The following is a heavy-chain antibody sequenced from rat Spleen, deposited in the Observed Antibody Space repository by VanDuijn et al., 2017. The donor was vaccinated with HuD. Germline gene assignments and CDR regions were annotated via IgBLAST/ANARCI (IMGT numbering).Heavy chain of an antibody. V-gene: IGHV5-25*01. Sequence: EVQLVESGGGSVQPGRSMKLSCAASGINFSNYYMAWVRQAPTKGLEWVASISNDGGNTYYRDSVKGRFTISRDNAKSTLYLQMNSLRSEDTATYYCTRVGLDYSDYWGQGVMVTVSS. J-gene: IGHJ2*01. CDR2: ISNDGGNT. D-gene: IGHD4-1*01. CDR1: GINFSNYY. CDR3: TRVGLDYSDY.